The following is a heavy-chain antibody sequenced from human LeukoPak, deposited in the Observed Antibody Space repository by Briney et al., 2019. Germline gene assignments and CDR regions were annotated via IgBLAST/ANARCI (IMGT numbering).Heavy chain of an antibody. Sequence: GGTLRLSCAASGFTFSSIAMSWVRQAPDKGLEWVSTISGSGGGTYYADSVKGRFTISRDDSKNTLYLQMNSLRADDTAVYYCAKDLGRYRNNFFDYWGQGNLVTVSS. D-gene: IGHD1-26*01. CDR2: ISGSGGGT. J-gene: IGHJ4*02. V-gene: IGHV3-23*01. CDR3: AKDLGRYRNNFFDY. CDR1: GFTFSSIA.